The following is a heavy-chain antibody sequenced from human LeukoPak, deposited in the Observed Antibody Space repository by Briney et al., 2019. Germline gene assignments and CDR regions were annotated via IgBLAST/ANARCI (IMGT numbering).Heavy chain of an antibody. CDR1: GYTFTSYG. V-gene: IGHV1-18*01. CDR2: ISAYNGNT. D-gene: IGHD3-3*01. Sequence: ASVKVSCKASGYTFTSYGIGWVRQAPGQGLDGMGWISAYNGNTNYAQKLQGRVTMSTDTSTSTAYMELRSLRSDDTAVYYCARGYTYYDFWSGYQGYYYMDVWGKGTTVTVSS. CDR3: ARGYTYYDFWSGYQGYYYMDV. J-gene: IGHJ6*03.